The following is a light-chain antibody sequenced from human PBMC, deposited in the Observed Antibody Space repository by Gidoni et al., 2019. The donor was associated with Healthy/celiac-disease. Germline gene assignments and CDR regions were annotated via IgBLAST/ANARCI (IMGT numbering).Light chain of an antibody. Sequence: ELVMTQSPATLSVSPGERATISCRASQSVSSNLAWYQQKPGQAPRLLIYGASTRATGTPARFSGSGSGTEFTLTISSLQSEDFAVYYCQQYNNWPPWTFGQGTKVEIK. CDR3: QQYNNWPPWT. CDR2: GAS. CDR1: QSVSSN. V-gene: IGKV3-15*01. J-gene: IGKJ1*01.